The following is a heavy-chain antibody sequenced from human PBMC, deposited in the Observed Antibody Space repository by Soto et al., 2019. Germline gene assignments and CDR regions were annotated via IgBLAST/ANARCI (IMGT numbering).Heavy chain of an antibody. D-gene: IGHD1-1*01. CDR3: AKDLEKWLVQLGGLDT. CDR1: GFTLSSYF. V-gene: IGHV3-23*01. Sequence: EVQLLESGGGMVQPGGSLRLSGVASGFTLSSYFMTWVRQAPGKGLKWVSAISNSGGSTYYADSVKGRFTISRDNSHNTLYLQMNNLRAEDTARYYCAKDLEKWLVQLGGLDTWGQGAQVTVSS. CDR2: ISNSGGST. J-gene: IGHJ5*02.